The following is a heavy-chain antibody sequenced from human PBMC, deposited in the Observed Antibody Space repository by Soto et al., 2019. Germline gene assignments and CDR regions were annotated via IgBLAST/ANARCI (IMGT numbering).Heavy chain of an antibody. CDR3: ARGGLGGAMSHYGSGSYYLGFSH. CDR1: GGTFSSYA. CDR2: IIPIFGTA. J-gene: IGHJ4*02. D-gene: IGHD3-10*01. V-gene: IGHV1-69*01. Sequence: QVQLVQSGAEVKKPGSSVKVSCKASGGTFSSYAISWVRQAPGQGLEWMGGIIPIFGTANYAQKFQGRVTITADESTSTAYMELSSLRSEDTAVYYCARGGLGGAMSHYGSGSYYLGFSHWGQGTLVTVSS.